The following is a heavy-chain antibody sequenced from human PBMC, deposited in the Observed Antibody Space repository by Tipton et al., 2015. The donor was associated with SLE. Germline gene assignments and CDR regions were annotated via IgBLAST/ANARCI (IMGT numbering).Heavy chain of an antibody. CDR2: IDHFGNT. J-gene: IGHJ6*02. Sequence: TLSLTCTVSGASVSSFCWNWIRQSPGKGLEWIGEIDHFGNTNYNPSLKSRVTVSVDTSKNQFSLRLISVTAADTAVYYCARGCSSSTCEPFYFFGMDVWGQGTTVTVSS. CDR3: ARGCSSSTCEPFYFFGMDV. D-gene: IGHD2-2*01. V-gene: IGHV4-34*01. CDR1: GASVSSFC.